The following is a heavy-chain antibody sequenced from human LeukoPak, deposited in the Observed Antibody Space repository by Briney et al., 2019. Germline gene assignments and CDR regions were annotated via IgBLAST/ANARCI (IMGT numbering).Heavy chain of an antibody. Sequence: QAGGSLRLSCAASGFTFSSHWMTWVRQAPGKGLEWVANIKQGGSEKHYVDSVKGRFTISRDDAENSLYLQMNSLTVEDTAVYYCAKRVPAPLFDYWGQGTLVSVSS. CDR2: IKQGGSEK. D-gene: IGHD2-2*01. CDR1: GFTFSSHW. J-gene: IGHJ4*02. CDR3: AKRVPAPLFDY. V-gene: IGHV3-7*05.